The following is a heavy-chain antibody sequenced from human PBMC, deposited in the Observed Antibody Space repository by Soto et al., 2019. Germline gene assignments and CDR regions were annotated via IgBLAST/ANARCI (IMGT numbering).Heavy chain of an antibody. V-gene: IGHV3-30*18. Sequence: QVQLVESGGGVVQPGRSLTLSCAASGFTFSSYGMHWVRQAPGKGLEWVAVVSFDAGNKYYADSVKGRFTIFRGNSNNTLFLQMNSLRTEDTALYYCAKALGRMTMVRGVTETDYWGQGTLVTVSS. CDR2: VSFDAGNK. J-gene: IGHJ4*02. D-gene: IGHD3-10*01. CDR1: GFTFSSYG. CDR3: AKALGRMTMVRGVTETDY.